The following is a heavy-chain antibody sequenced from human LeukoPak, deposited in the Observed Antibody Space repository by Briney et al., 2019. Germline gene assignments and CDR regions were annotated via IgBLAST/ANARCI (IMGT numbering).Heavy chain of an antibody. CDR1: GFTFGDYA. V-gene: IGHV3-49*03. J-gene: IGHJ4*02. Sequence: GRSLRLSCTASGFTFGDYAMSWFRQAPGKGLEWVGFIASKTYGGTAEYAASVKGRFTISRDDSKSIAYLQMNSLKTEDTAVYFCSRDQTPYYWGQGTLVTVSS. CDR2: IASKTYGGTA. CDR3: SRDQTPYY.